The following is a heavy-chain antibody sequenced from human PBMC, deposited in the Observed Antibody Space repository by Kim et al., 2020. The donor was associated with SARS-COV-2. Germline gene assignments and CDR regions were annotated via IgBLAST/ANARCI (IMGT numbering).Heavy chain of an antibody. CDR1: GGSISSGGYY. Sequence: SETLSLTCTVSGGSISSGGYYWSWIRQHPGKGLEWIGYIYYSGSTYYNPSLKSRVTISVDTSKNQFSLKLSSVTAADTAVYYCAREVRYYYDSSGYYLPYWYFDLWGRGTLVTVSS. J-gene: IGHJ2*01. V-gene: IGHV4-31*03. D-gene: IGHD3-22*01. CDR3: AREVRYYYDSSGYYLPYWYFDL. CDR2: IYYSGST.